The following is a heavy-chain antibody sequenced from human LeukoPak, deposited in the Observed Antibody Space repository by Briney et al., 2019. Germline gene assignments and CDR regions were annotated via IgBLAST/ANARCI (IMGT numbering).Heavy chain of an antibody. D-gene: IGHD6-19*01. V-gene: IGHV3-30*02. CDR1: GFTFSSYG. Sequence: PGGSLRLSCAASGFTFSSYGMHWVRQAPGKGLEWVAFIRYDGSNKYYADSVKGRFTTSRDNSKNTLYLQMNSLRAEDTAVYYCAKDQGYSSGWSRYWGQGTLVTVSS. CDR3: AKDQGYSSGWSRY. CDR2: IRYDGSNK. J-gene: IGHJ4*02.